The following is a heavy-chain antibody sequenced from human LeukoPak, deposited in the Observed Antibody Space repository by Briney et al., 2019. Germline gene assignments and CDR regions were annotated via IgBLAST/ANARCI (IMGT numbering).Heavy chain of an antibody. V-gene: IGHV1-69*13. CDR1: GGTFISYA. D-gene: IGHD2-21*01. CDR2: IIPIFGTA. Sequence: SVKVSCKASGGTFISYAISWVRQAPGQGLEWMGGIIPIFGTANYAQKFQGRVTITADESTSTAYMELSSLRSEDTAVYYCWGGGWKKPFDYWGQGTLVTVSS. CDR3: WGGGWKKPFDY. J-gene: IGHJ4*02.